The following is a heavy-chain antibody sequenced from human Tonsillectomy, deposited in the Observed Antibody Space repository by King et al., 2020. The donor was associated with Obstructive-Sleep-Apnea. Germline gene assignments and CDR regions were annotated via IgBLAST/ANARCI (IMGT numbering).Heavy chain of an antibody. CDR3: ARDNLRGYGDAGDAFDI. J-gene: IGHJ3*02. CDR2: ISFDGSNK. D-gene: IGHD5-12*01. CDR1: GFTFSSYA. V-gene: IGHV3-30-3*01. Sequence: VQLVESGGGVVQPGRSLRLSCAASGFTFSSYAMHWVRQAPGKGLEWVAVISFDGSNKYYADSVKGRFTISRDNSKNTLYQQVNSLRAEDTAVYYCARDNLRGYGDAGDAFDIWGQGTMVTVSS.